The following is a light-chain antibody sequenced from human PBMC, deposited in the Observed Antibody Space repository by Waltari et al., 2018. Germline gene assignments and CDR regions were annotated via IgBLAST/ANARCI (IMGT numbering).Light chain of an antibody. Sequence: QLVLTQSPSASASLGASVKLTCTLSSGHASHAIAWQQQQPEKGPRYLMKLNSDGSHSKGDGIPDRFSGSSSGAERYLTISSLQSEDEADYYCQTWGTGTLVFGGGTKLTVL. CDR1: SGHASHA. J-gene: IGLJ3*02. V-gene: IGLV4-69*01. CDR3: QTWGTGTLV. CDR2: LNSDGSH.